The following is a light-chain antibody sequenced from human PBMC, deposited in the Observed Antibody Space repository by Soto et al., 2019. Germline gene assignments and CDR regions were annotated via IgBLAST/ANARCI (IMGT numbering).Light chain of an antibody. CDR2: AAS. V-gene: IGKV1-39*01. Sequence: DIQMTQSPSSLSASVGDRVTITCRASQSISSYLNWYQQKPGKAPKLLIYAASSLQSGVPSRFSGSGSGTDFTLTISSLQPDDFATYYCQQLSSYPLTFGGGTKVDIK. J-gene: IGKJ4*01. CDR1: QSISSY. CDR3: QQLSSYPLT.